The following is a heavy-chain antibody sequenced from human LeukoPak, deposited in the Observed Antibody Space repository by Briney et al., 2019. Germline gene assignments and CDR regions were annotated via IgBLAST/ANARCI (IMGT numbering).Heavy chain of an antibody. V-gene: IGHV3-33*06. J-gene: IGHJ3*02. Sequence: GGSLRLSCAASGFTFSSYGMHWVRQAPGKGLEWVAVIWYGGSNKYYADSVKGRFTISRDNSKNMLYLQMNSLRADDTAVYYCAKETVVVVAATPDAFDIWGQGTMVTVSS. D-gene: IGHD2-15*01. CDR3: AKETVVVVAATPDAFDI. CDR2: IWYGGSNK. CDR1: GFTFSSYG.